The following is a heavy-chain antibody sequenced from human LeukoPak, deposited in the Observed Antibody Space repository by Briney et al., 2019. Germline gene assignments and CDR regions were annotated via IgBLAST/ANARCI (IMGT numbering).Heavy chain of an antibody. D-gene: IGHD3-3*01. CDR3: ARSTEWFADY. CDR2: ITSDRNTI. J-gene: IGHJ4*02. CDR1: GFDLSVYS. Sequence: GGSLRLSCAASGFDLSVYSINWVRQAPGKGLEWISYITSDRNTIYYADSVRGRFTISRDNAKKSVYLELSNLRADDTAMYYCARSTEWFADYWGQGTLVTVSS. V-gene: IGHV3-48*01.